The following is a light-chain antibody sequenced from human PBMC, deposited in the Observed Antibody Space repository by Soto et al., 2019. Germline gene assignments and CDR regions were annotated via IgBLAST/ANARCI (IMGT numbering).Light chain of an antibody. CDR1: QSISSW. CDR3: QQYNNFTLT. V-gene: IGKV1-5*01. J-gene: IGKJ4*01. CDR2: EAS. Sequence: DIQMTQSPSTLSASVGDRVTITCRASQSISSWLAWYQQKPGKAPKLLIHEASRLESGVPSRFSGSESGTEFTLTISGLHAEDFATYYCQQYNNFTLTFGGGTRVEIK.